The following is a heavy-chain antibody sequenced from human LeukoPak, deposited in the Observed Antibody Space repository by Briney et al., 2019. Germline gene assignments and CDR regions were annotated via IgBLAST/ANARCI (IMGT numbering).Heavy chain of an antibody. V-gene: IGHV4-59*08. Sequence: SETLSLTCTVSGGSISSYYWSWIRQPPGKGLEWIGYIYYSGSTNYNPSLKSRVTISVDTSKNQFSLKLSSVTAADTAVYYCATQVRPRAPIDYWGQGTLVTVSS. CDR1: GGSISSYY. J-gene: IGHJ4*02. CDR2: IYYSGST. CDR3: ATQVRPRAPIDY. D-gene: IGHD4/OR15-4a*01.